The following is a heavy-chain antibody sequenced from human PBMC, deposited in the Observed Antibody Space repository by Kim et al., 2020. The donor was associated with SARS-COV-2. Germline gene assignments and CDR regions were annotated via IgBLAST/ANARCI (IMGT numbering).Heavy chain of an antibody. CDR1: GYIFTSYW. V-gene: IGHV5-51*01. D-gene: IGHD2-2*01. CDR2: IYPGDSDT. CDR3: ARLRRDCNSTSCQSASYGMDV. J-gene: IGHJ6*02. Sequence: GESLKISCKGSGYIFTSYWIGWVRQMPGKGLEWMGIIYPGDSDTRYSPSFQGQVTISADKSITTAYLQWSSLQASDTAIYYCARLRRDCNSTSCQSASYGMDVWGQGTTVTVSS.